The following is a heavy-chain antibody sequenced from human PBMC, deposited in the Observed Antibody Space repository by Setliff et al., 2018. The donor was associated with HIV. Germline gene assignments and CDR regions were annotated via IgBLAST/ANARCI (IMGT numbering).Heavy chain of an antibody. CDR1: GGSISSSSYY. Sequence: NPSETLSLTCNVSGGSISSSSYYWGWIRQPPGKGLECIGSIYYIGSTYFNPSLKSRVTITVDTSKNQISLKLTSVTAADTAVYYCARHLRVYDYVWGRYRQNGFDPWGQG. V-gene: IGHV4-39*01. D-gene: IGHD3-16*02. CDR3: ARHLRVYDYVWGRYRQNGFDP. J-gene: IGHJ5*02. CDR2: IYYIGST.